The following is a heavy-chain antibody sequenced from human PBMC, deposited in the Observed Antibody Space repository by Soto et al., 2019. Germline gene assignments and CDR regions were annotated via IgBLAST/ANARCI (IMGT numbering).Heavy chain of an antibody. J-gene: IGHJ4*02. V-gene: IGHV3-23*01. CDR1: RFTFGGYA. Sequence: GGSLRLSCSASRFTFGGYAMSWVRQAPGKGLEWVSGITGNAANTVYADSVKGRFTISRDNSKNALYLQLNSLRAEDTAVYFCAKAARDCGGECYSSYFDSWGQGALVTVSS. CDR2: ITGNAANT. D-gene: IGHD2-21*01. CDR3: AKAARDCGGECYSSYFDS.